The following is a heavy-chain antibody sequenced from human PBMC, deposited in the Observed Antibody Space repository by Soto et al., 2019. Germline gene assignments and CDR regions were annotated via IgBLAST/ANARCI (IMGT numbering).Heavy chain of an antibody. CDR3: ARRSYDFWSGYRYYYYMDV. CDR2: IYYSGST. D-gene: IGHD3-3*01. J-gene: IGHJ6*03. V-gene: IGHV4-39*01. Sequence: QLQLQESGPGLVKPSETLSLTCTVSGGSISSSSYYWGWIRQPPGKGLEWIGSIYYSGSTYYNPSLKSRVTIPVDTSKNQFSLKLSSVTAADTAVYYCARRSYDFWSGYRYYYYMDVWGKGTTVTVSS. CDR1: GGSISSSSYY.